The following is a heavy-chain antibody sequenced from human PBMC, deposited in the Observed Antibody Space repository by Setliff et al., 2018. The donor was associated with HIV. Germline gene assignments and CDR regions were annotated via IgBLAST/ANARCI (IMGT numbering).Heavy chain of an antibody. Sequence: PGGSLRLSCAASGFTFSSYWMSWVRQAPGKGLEWVANIKQDGSEKYYVDSVKGRFTISRDNAKNSLYLQMNSLRAEDTAVYYCVRFYYHGSGSYGHWGQGTLVTVSS. D-gene: IGHD3-10*01. V-gene: IGHV3-7*03. CDR3: VRFYYHGSGSYGH. CDR1: GFTFSSYW. CDR2: IKQDGSEK. J-gene: IGHJ4*02.